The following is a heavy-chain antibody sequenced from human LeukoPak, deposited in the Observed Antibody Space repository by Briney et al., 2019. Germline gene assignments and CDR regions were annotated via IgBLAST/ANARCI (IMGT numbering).Heavy chain of an antibody. CDR3: ARQPDDFWSGYTVRGYFDY. CDR1: GYSFTSYW. CDR2: IYPGDSDT. Sequence: GESLKISCKGSGYSFTSYWIGWVRQMPGKGLEWMGIIYPGDSDTRYSPSFQGQVTISADKSISTAYLQWSSLKASDTAMYYCARQPDDFWSGYTVRGYFDYWGQGTLVTVSS. J-gene: IGHJ4*02. D-gene: IGHD3-3*01. V-gene: IGHV5-51*01.